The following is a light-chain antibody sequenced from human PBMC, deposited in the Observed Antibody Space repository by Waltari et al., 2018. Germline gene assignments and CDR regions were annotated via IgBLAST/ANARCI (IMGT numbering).Light chain of an antibody. J-gene: IGKJ5*01. V-gene: IGKV1-5*03. CDR1: QYISSW. CDR3: QQYNTYPLT. Sequence: DIQMTQSPSTLSASVGDRVTITCRASQYISSWLAWYQQKPGKAPKPLIYKASIVESGVPSRFSGSESGTEFTLTISSLQPDDFATYYCQQYNTYPLTFGQGTRLEI. CDR2: KAS.